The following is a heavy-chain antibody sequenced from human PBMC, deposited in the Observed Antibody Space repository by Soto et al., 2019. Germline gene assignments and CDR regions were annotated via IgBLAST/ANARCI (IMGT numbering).Heavy chain of an antibody. J-gene: IGHJ4*02. D-gene: IGHD3-3*02. Sequence: DSVKVSCKASGYSFFSYYIHWVRQAPGQGLEWMGRFLASGGNTDYAQRFRGRVSMTRDTSSTNTVSLEVTSLTSDDTAVYYCARAGETIFGVIDSWGQGTRVTVSS. CDR3: ARAGETIFGVIDS. CDR2: FLASGGNT. CDR1: GYSFFSYY. V-gene: IGHV1-46*01.